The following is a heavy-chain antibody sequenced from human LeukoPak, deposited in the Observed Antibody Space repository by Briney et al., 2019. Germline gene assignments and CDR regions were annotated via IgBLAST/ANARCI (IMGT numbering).Heavy chain of an antibody. V-gene: IGHV1-46*01. Sequence: ASVKVSCKASGYTFTSYYMHWVRQAPGQGLEWMGIINPSGGSTSYAQTFQGRVTMTRDTSTSTVYMELSSLRSEDTAVYYCARDLYYYDSSGYYGTYFDYWGQGTLVTVSS. J-gene: IGHJ4*02. CDR3: ARDLYYYDSSGYYGTYFDY. CDR1: GYTFTSYY. CDR2: INPSGGST. D-gene: IGHD3-22*01.